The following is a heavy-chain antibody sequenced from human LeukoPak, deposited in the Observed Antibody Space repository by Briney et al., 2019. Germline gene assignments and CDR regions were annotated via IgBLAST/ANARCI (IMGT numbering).Heavy chain of an antibody. Sequence: SETLSLTCAVSGYSISNGYYWGWIRQPPGKGLEWIGSIYHSGSSYYNPSLRSRGSFSVDTSKNHFSLKLTSVTAVDTAVYYRARAGSGSRDYFDYWGQGTLVTVSS. J-gene: IGHJ4*02. CDR3: ARAGSGSRDYFDY. CDR2: IYHSGSS. CDR1: GYSISNGYY. V-gene: IGHV4-38-2*01. D-gene: IGHD2-15*01.